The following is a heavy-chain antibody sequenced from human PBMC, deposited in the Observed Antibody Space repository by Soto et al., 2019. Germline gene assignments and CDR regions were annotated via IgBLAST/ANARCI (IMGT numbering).Heavy chain of an antibody. D-gene: IGHD4-17*01. CDR2: ISSSGSTI. V-gene: IGHV3-48*03. Sequence: GESLKISCAASGFTFSSYEMNWVRQAPGKGLEWVSYISSSGSTIYYADSVKGRFTISRDNAKNSLYLQMNSLRAEDTAVYYCARGAIDDYGDERSFDYWGQGTLVTVSS. CDR1: GFTFSSYE. J-gene: IGHJ4*02. CDR3: ARGAIDDYGDERSFDY.